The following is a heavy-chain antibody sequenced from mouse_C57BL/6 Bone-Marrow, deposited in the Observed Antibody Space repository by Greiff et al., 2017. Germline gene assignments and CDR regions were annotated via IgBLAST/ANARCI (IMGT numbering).Heavy chain of an antibody. J-gene: IGHJ4*01. CDR2: ILPGSGST. Sequence: VKLQESGAELMKPGASVKLSCKATGYTFTGYWIEWVKQRPGHGLEWIGAILPGSGSTNYNEKFKGKATFTADTSSNTAYMQLSSLTTEASAINYSAREGIYYDLYYYAMDYWGQGTSVTVSS. V-gene: IGHV1-9*01. D-gene: IGHD2-4*01. CDR1: GYTFTGYW. CDR3: AREGIYYDLYYYAMDY.